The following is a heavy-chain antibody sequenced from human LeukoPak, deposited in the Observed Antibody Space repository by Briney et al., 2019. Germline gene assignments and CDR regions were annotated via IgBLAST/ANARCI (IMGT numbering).Heavy chain of an antibody. J-gene: IGHJ3*02. Sequence: SETLSLTCTVSGVPVSTNYYYWNWVRQSPGRGLEWIGYISYTGSPNYNPSLESRVSISVDTSKNQFSLKLSSVTAADTAVYYCARGGLRKAFDIWGQGTMVTVSS. CDR3: ARGGLRKAFDI. D-gene: IGHD4-17*01. V-gene: IGHV4-61*01. CDR1: GVPVSTNYYY. CDR2: ISYTGSP.